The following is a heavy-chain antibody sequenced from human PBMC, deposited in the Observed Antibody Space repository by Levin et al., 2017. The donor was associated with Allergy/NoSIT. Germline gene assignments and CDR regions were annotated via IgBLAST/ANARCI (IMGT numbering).Heavy chain of an antibody. V-gene: IGHV4-59*08. CDR2: IYYSGNT. CDR1: GGSISTYF. D-gene: IGHD2-15*01. Sequence: SETLSLTCTVSGGSISTYFWSWIRQPPGKGLEWIGYIYYSGNTNYNASLKSRVTISVDTSKNQFSLKLSSVTAADTAVYYCARRGYCSGGNCRLGGYFDFWGQGAPVTVSS. CDR3: ARRGYCSGGNCRLGGYFDF. J-gene: IGHJ4*02.